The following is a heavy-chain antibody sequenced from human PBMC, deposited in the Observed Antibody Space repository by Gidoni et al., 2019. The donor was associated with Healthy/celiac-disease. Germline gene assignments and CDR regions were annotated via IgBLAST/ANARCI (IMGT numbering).Heavy chain of an antibody. V-gene: IGHV3-21*01. J-gene: IGHJ6*02. CDR3: ARVTRASHILRFLEWLPPLMDV. D-gene: IGHD3-3*01. CDR2: ISSSSSYI. CDR1: GFTFSSYS. Sequence: EVQLVESGGGLVKPGGSLRLSCAASGFTFSSYSMNWVRQAPGKGLEWVSSISSSSSYIYYADSVKGRFTISRDNAKNSLYLQMNSLRAEDTAVYYCARVTRASHILRFLEWLPPLMDVWGQGTTVTVSS.